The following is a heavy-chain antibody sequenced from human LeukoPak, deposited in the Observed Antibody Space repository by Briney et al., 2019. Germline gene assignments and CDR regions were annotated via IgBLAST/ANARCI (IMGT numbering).Heavy chain of an antibody. Sequence: SETLSLTCAVYGGSFSGYYWSWIRQPPGKGLEWIGEINHSGSTNYNPSLKSRVTISVDTSKNQFSLKLSSVTAADTAVYYCVGTMVRGYYYMDVWGKGTTVTVSS. V-gene: IGHV4-34*01. CDR2: INHSGST. CDR3: VGTMVRGYYYMDV. J-gene: IGHJ6*03. CDR1: GGSFSGYY. D-gene: IGHD3-10*01.